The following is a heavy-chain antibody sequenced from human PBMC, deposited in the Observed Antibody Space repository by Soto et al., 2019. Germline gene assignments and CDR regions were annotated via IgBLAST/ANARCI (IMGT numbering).Heavy chain of an antibody. D-gene: IGHD3-22*01. J-gene: IGHJ4*02. CDR2: ISGSGSTT. Sequence: GGSLRLSCAASGFTFSSYAMGWVRQAPGKGLEWVSAISGSGSTTYYADSVKGRLTISRDNSKNTLYLQMNSLRAEDTAVYYCAKQGPYYHDSSGYRSYDYWGQGTLVTVSS. CDR1: GFTFSSYA. CDR3: AKQGPYYHDSSGYRSYDY. V-gene: IGHV3-23*01.